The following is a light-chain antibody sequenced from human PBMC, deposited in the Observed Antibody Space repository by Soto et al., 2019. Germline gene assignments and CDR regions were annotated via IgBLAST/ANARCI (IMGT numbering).Light chain of an antibody. CDR2: AAS. CDR1: QSINSY. J-gene: IGKJ4*01. V-gene: IGKV1-39*01. Sequence: DIQMTQSPSSLSASVGDRVTITCRASQSINSYLKWYQQKPGKAPNLLIYAASSLQSGVPSTFSGSGSGRAFTLTISSLQPEDFATYYGQQSHSSPLTFGVGTKVEIK. CDR3: QQSHSSPLT.